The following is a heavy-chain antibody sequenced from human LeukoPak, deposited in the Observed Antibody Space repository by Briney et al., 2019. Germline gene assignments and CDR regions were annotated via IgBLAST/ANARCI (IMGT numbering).Heavy chain of an antibody. CDR2: MRYDGSNR. CDR3: AKGVKVPLLRYFSYYMDV. J-gene: IGHJ6*03. CDR1: GFTFSNTW. D-gene: IGHD3-9*01. Sequence: PGGSLRLSCVASGFTFSNTWMSWVRQAPGKGREWVAFMRYDGSNRNYADSVKGRFTISRDNSKNTLYLQMNSLRAEDTAVYYCAKGVKVPLLRYFSYYMDVWGKGTTVTISS. V-gene: IGHV3-30*02.